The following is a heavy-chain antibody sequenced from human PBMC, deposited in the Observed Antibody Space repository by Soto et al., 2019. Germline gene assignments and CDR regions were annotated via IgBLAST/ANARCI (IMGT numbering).Heavy chain of an antibody. CDR2: IDPSDSYT. D-gene: IGHD6-19*01. J-gene: IGHJ6*02. CDR1: GYSFTSYW. Sequence: GESLKISCKGSGYSFTSYWISWVRQMPGKGLEWMGRIDPSDSYTNYSPSFQGHVTISADKSISTAYLQWSSLKASHTAMYYCARHTSGIAVAGVYYYYGMDVWGQGTTVTVSS. CDR3: ARHTSGIAVAGVYYYYGMDV. V-gene: IGHV5-10-1*01.